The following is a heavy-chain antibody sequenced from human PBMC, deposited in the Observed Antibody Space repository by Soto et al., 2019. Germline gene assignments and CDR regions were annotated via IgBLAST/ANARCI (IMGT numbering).Heavy chain of an antibody. Sequence: ASVKVSCKASGYTFTSYDINWVRQATGQGLEWMGWMNPNSGNTGYAQKFQGRVTMTRNTSISTAYMELSSLRSEDTAVYYCAREGLGVATSLYYHYYYLAVWGKGTTVPVSS. V-gene: IGHV1-8*01. CDR3: AREGLGVATSLYYHYYYLAV. J-gene: IGHJ6*03. D-gene: IGHD5-12*01. CDR2: MNPNSGNT. CDR1: GYTFTSYD.